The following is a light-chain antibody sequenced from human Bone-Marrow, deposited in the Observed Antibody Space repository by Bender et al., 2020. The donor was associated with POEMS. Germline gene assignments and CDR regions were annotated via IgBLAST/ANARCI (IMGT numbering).Light chain of an antibody. CDR2: EVT. J-gene: IGLJ2*01. Sequence: QSALTQPPSASGSPGQSVTISCTGTSGDVGGYNYVSWYQHLPGDAPKLVIYEVTKRPSGVPDRFSGSKSGNTASLTVSGLQAEDEADYYCTSHAATNNFVFGGGTKVTVL. V-gene: IGLV2-8*01. CDR3: TSHAATNNFV. CDR1: SGDVGGYNY.